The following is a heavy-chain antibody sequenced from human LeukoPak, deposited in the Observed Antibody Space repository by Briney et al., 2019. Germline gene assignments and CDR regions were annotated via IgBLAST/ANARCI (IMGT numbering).Heavy chain of an antibody. J-gene: IGHJ2*01. CDR1: GGTFSSYA. D-gene: IGHD1-26*01. Sequence: ASVKVSCKASGGTFSSYAISWVRQAPGQGLEWMGGIIPIFGTANYAQKFQGRVTITADKSTSTAYMELSSLRSEDTAVYYCAREEIIVGATTAYWYFDLWGRGTLVTVSS. CDR2: IIPIFGTA. V-gene: IGHV1-69*06. CDR3: AREEIIVGATTAYWYFDL.